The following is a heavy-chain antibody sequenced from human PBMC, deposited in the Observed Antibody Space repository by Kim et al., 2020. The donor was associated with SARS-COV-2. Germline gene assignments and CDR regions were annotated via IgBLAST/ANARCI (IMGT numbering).Heavy chain of an antibody. CDR2: IIPIFGTA. CDR3: AGCNASSTSCYYFDY. V-gene: IGHV1-69*13. J-gene: IGHJ4*02. D-gene: IGHD2-2*01. Sequence: SVKVSCKASGGTFSSYAISWVRQAPGQGLEWMGGIIPIFGTANYAQKFQGRVTITADESTSTAYMELSSLRSEDTAVYYCAGCNASSTSCYYFDYWGQGTLVTVSS. CDR1: GGTFSSYA.